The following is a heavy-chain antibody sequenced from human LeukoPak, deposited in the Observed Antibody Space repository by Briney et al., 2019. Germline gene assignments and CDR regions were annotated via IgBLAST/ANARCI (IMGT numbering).Heavy chain of an antibody. CDR2: INPNSGGT. Sequence: ASVKVSCKASGYTFTGYYMHWVRQAPGQGLEWMGWINPNSGGTNYAQKFQGRVTMTRDTSISTAYMELSRLRSDDTAVYYCARVRADCTNGVCYKALGVYYFDYWGREPWSPSPQ. J-gene: IGHJ4*02. V-gene: IGHV1-2*02. D-gene: IGHD2-8*01. CDR1: GYTFTGYY. CDR3: ARVRADCTNGVCYKALGVYYFDY.